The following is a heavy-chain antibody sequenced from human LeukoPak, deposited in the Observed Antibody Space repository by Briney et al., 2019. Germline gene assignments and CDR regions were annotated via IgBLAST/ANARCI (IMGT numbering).Heavy chain of an antibody. V-gene: IGHV4-34*01. CDR2: INHSGST. J-gene: IGHJ6*03. D-gene: IGHD4-11*01. Sequence: SETLSLTCAVYGGSFSGYYWSWIRQPPGKGLGWIGEINHSGSTNYNPSLKSRVTISVDTSKNQFSLKLSSVTAADTAVYYCARGVPKTSYYYYYMDVWGKGTTVTVSS. CDR1: GGSFSGYY. CDR3: ARGVPKTSYYYYYMDV.